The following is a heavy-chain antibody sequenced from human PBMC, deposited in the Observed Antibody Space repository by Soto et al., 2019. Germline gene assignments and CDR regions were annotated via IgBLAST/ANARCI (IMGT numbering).Heavy chain of an antibody. CDR3: ARCGLAVDDTGAASFAS. CDR2: IWCDGSNE. J-gene: IGHJ4*02. V-gene: IGHV3-33*01. D-gene: IGHD6-19*01. Sequence: QVELVESGGGVVQPGRSLRLSCAASGFAFNTYGMHWVRQAPGKGLEWVALIWCDGSNEYYADSVNGRFTISRDNSKNTLDLQMNSLRAEDTAVYYCARCGLAVDDTGAASFASWGQGTLITVSS. CDR1: GFAFNTYG.